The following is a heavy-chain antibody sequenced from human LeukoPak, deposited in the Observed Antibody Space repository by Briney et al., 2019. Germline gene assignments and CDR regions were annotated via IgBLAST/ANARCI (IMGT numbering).Heavy chain of an antibody. CDR2: KNQDGSQK. CDR1: GFTFSGYW. J-gene: IGHJ4*02. CDR3: ATVRTYTNFDY. Sequence: HPGGPLRLFCAASGFTFSGYWMLCLPQAPGKGLEGVANKNQDGSQKYYVDSVKGRFTISRDNAKNSLYLQTNSMRAEDTAVYYCATVRTYTNFDYWGQGTLVTVSS. V-gene: IGHV3-7*05. D-gene: IGHD5-18*01.